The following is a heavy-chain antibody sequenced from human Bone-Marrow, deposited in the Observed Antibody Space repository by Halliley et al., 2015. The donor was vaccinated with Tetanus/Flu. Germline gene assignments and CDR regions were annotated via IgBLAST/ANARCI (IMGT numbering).Heavy chain of an antibody. V-gene: IGHV3-23*01. J-gene: IGHJ4*02. CDR3: AKRNYCSSSTCCFDY. CDR1: GFIFSNYD. CDR2: ISGSGDNT. D-gene: IGHD2-2*01. Sequence: SLRLSCAASGFIFSNYDMNWVRQAPGKGPEWVSLISGSGDNTYFADSVKGRFTISRDNSKNTLYLQMNSLRAEDTAVYYCAKRNYCSSSTCCFDYWGQGTLVTVSS.